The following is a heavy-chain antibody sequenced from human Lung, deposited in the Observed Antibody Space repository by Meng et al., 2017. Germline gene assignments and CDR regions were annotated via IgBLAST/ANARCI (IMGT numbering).Heavy chain of an antibody. Sequence: VQVKESGPGLLKPSQTLSLTCTGSGGSISSSNYYWSWIRQPPGKGLEWSGHIYNSGSTYYNPSLKSRITISVDTSKNQFSLKLSSVTAADTAVYYCARGQKGYFDLWGRGTLVTVSS. V-gene: IGHV4-30-4*01. CDR1: GGSISSSNYY. CDR3: ARGQKGYFDL. J-gene: IGHJ2*01. CDR2: IYNSGST.